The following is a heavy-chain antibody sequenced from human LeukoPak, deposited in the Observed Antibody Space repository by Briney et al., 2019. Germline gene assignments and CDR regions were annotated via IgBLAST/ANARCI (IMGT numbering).Heavy chain of an antibody. CDR2: ISGSGGST. Sequence: GGSLRLSCAASGFTFSSYAMSWVRQAPGKGLEWVSAISGSGGSTYYADSVKGRFTISRDNSKNTLYLQMNSLRAEDTAAYYCARDKRLVEGTYYYYDMDVWGQGTTVTVSS. D-gene: IGHD6-6*01. V-gene: IGHV3-23*01. J-gene: IGHJ6*02. CDR1: GFTFSSYA. CDR3: ARDKRLVEGTYYYYDMDV.